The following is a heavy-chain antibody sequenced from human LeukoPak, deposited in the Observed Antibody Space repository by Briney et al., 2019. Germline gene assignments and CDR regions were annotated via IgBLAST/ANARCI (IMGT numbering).Heavy chain of an antibody. V-gene: IGHV4-39*01. Sequence: SETLSLTCTVSGGSISSSSYYWGWIRQPPGKGLEWTGSIYYSGSTYYNPSLKSRVTISVDTSKNQFSLKLSSVTAADTAVYYCASVGSSWYRWFDPWGQGTLVTVSS. CDR1: GGSISSSSYY. J-gene: IGHJ5*02. D-gene: IGHD6-13*01. CDR3: ASVGSSWYRWFDP. CDR2: IYYSGST.